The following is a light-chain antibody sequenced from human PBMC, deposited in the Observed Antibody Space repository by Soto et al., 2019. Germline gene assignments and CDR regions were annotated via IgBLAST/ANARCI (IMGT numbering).Light chain of an antibody. V-gene: IGLV4-60*02. Sequence: QSVLTQSSSASASLGSSVKVTCTLSSGHSSYIIAWHQQQPGKAPRYLMKLESSGSYNKGSGVPDRFSGSSSGADRYLTISNLQFEDEADYYCETWDSNTKVFGGGTKVTVL. CDR2: LESSGSY. CDR1: SGHSSYI. J-gene: IGLJ3*02. CDR3: ETWDSNTKV.